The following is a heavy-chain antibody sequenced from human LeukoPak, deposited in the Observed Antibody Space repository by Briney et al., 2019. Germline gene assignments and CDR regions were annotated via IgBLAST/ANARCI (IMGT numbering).Heavy chain of an antibody. CDR1: GFTFSSYA. CDR3: AKDKGYCSGGSCYFYFDY. V-gene: IGHV3-23*01. Sequence: PGGSLRLSCAASGFTFSSYAMSWVRQAPGKGLEWVSAISGSGGSTYYADSVKGRFTISRDNSKNTLYLQMNSLRAEDTAVYYCAKDKGYCSGGSCYFYFDYWGQATLVTVSS. D-gene: IGHD2-15*01. CDR2: ISGSGGST. J-gene: IGHJ4*02.